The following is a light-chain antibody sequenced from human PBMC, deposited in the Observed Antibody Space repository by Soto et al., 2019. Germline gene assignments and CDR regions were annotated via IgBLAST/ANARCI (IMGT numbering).Light chain of an antibody. Sequence: EIVLTQFPATLSLSPGERATLSCRASQSVSTYLAWYQQKPGQAPRRLNYGACNRATGIPARFSGSGSGTDFTLTIGSLAPEDSAVYSCHQRGTWPDTFGQGTKVEIK. J-gene: IGKJ1*01. CDR3: HQRGTWPDT. CDR1: QSVSTY. V-gene: IGKV3-11*01. CDR2: GAC.